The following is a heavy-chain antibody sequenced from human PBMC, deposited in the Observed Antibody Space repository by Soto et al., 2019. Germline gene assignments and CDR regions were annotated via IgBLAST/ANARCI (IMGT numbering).Heavy chain of an antibody. Sequence: QVQLQESGPGLVKPSQTLSLTCTVSGGSISSGGYYWSWIRQHPGKGLEWIGYIYYSGSTYYNPALKCRVTISVDTSKNQFSLKLSSVTAADTAVYYCARTTLGRSNHHTHYYYDGMDVWGQGTTVTVSS. CDR2: IYYSGST. J-gene: IGHJ6*02. CDR3: ARTTLGRSNHHTHYYYDGMDV. V-gene: IGHV4-31*03. D-gene: IGHD3-16*01. CDR1: GGSISSGGYY.